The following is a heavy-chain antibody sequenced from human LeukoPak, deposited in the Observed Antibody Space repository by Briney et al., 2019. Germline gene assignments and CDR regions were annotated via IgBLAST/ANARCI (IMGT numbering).Heavy chain of an antibody. CDR1: GGSFSGYY. CDR2: INHSGST. J-gene: IGHJ3*02. CDR3: ARYYYDSSSAAFDI. Sequence: PSETLSLTCAVYGGSFSGYYWSWIRQPPGKGLEWIGDINHSGSTNYNPSLKSRVTISVDTSKNQFSLKLSSVTAADTAVYYCARYYYDSSSAAFDIWGQGTMVTVSS. D-gene: IGHD3-22*01. V-gene: IGHV4-34*01.